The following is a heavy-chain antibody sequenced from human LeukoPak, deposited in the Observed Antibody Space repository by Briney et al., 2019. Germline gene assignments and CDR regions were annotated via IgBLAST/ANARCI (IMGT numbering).Heavy chain of an antibody. J-gene: IGHJ5*02. CDR3: ARWNSGEKWSDP. CDR1: GDSVSGNSAA. CDR2: TYYRSKWYN. Sequence: SQTLSLTCAIPGDSVSGNSAAWHWIRQSPSRGLEWLGRTYYRSKWYNDYALSVKSRITINPDTSKNQFSLHLNSVTPEDTAIYYCARWNSGEKWSDPWGQGTRVTVSS. V-gene: IGHV6-1*01. D-gene: IGHD5-12*01.